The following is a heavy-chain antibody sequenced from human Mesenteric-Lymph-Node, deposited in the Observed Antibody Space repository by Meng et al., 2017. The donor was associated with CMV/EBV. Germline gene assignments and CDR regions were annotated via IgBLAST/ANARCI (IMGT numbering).Heavy chain of an antibody. CDR3: ARDYSPSSGGYYAHNYGMDV. D-gene: IGHD6-19*01. CDR1: GASISTSSYY. J-gene: IGHJ6*02. CDR2: IYRSVST. V-gene: IGHV4-39*07. Sequence: SETLSLTCTVSGASISTSSYYWGWFRQPPGKGLEWIGSIYRSVSTYYNPSLKSRVTISLVTSKNQFSLRLSSVTAADTAMYYCARDYSPSSGGYYAHNYGMDVWGQGTTVTVSS.